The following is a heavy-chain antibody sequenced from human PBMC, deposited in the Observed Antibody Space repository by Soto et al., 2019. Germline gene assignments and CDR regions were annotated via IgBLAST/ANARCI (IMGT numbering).Heavy chain of an antibody. Sequence: QVQVAQSGAEVKRPGASVKVSCWASGYPFTNFYIHWVRQAAGQGLDWMGIINPSGGSTAYAQKFLGRVTMTRDTSTSTVYMEVSSLRSEDTAVYYCARADYYGSSGYHLDYWGQGTLVTVSS. CDR3: ARADYYGSSGYHLDY. D-gene: IGHD3-22*01. CDR2: INPSGGST. J-gene: IGHJ4*02. CDR1: GYPFTNFY. V-gene: IGHV1-46*01.